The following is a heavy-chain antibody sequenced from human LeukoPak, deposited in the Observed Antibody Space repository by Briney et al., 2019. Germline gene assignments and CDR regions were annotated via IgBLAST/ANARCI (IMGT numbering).Heavy chain of an antibody. CDR3: AKTHGVYDYYYMDV. CDR2: IRYDGSNK. V-gene: IGHV3-30*02. Sequence: GGSLRLSCAASGCTFSSYGMHWVRQAPGKGLERVAFIRYDGSNKYYADSVKGRFTISRDNSKNTLYLQMNSLRAEDTAVYYCAKTHGVYDYYYMDVWGKGTTVTVSS. D-gene: IGHD6-13*01. J-gene: IGHJ6*03. CDR1: GCTFSSYG.